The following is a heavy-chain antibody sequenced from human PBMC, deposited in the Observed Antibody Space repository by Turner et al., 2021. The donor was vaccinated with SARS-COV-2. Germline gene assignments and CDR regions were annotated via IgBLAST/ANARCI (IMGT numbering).Heavy chain of an antibody. D-gene: IGHD5-12*01. Sequence: EEQLLESGGGLVQPGGSLKPSCQASCYTFISFAMRWVRQAPGQVLEWVPAISGSECITYYADSVKSRFTLSRDNSKNTLYLQMNNQRAEYTAVYYCAKGHSGYDLFFDYWGQGTLVTVSS. CDR3: AKGHSGYDLFFDY. V-gene: IGHV3-23*01. CDR2: ISGSECIT. CDR1: CYTFISFA. J-gene: IGHJ4*02.